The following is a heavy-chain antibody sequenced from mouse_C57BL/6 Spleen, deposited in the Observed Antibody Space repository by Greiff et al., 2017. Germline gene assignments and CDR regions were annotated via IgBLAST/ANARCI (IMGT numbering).Heavy chain of an antibody. D-gene: IGHD1-2*01. V-gene: IGHV1-59*01. Sequence: QVQLQQPGAELVRPGTSVKLSCKASGYTFTSYWMHWVKQRPGQGLEWIGVIDPSDSYTNYNQKFKGKATLTGDTSSSTAYMPLSSLTSEDSAVYYCAKGGTGTYYAMDYWGQGTSVTVSS. CDR3: AKGGTGTYYAMDY. J-gene: IGHJ4*01. CDR1: GYTFTSYW. CDR2: IDPSDSYT.